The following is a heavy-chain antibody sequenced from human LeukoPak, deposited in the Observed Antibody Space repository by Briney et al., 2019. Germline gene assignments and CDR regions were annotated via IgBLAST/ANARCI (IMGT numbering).Heavy chain of an antibody. Sequence: ESGPTLVKPTQTLTLTCTFSGFSLSTSGEGVGWIRQPPGKGLEWLALIYWGDDKRYSPSLKSRLTITKDTSKNQVVLTMTNMDPVDTATYFCAHSHTSSPNDYWGQGTLVTVSS. CDR2: IYWGDDK. D-gene: IGHD6-13*01. J-gene: IGHJ4*02. CDR3: AHSHTSSPNDY. V-gene: IGHV2-5*02. CDR1: GFSLSTSGEG.